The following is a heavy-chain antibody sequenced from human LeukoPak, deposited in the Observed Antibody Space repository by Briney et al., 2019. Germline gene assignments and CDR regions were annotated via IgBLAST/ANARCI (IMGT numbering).Heavy chain of an antibody. V-gene: IGHV1-69*04. J-gene: IGHJ4*02. Sequence: SVKVSCTASGGTFSSYAISWVRQAPGQGLEWMGRIIPILGIANYAQKFQGRVTITADKSTSTAYMELSSLGSEDTAVYYCARDRYGSGSYYTTYFDYWGQGTLVTVSS. CDR2: IIPILGIA. CDR3: ARDRYGSGSYYTTYFDY. D-gene: IGHD3-10*01. CDR1: GGTFSSYA.